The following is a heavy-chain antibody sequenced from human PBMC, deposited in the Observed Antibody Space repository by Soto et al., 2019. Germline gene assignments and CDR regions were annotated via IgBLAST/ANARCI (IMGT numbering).Heavy chain of an antibody. Sequence: PGGSLRLSCAASGFMFSSYGMHWVRQAPGKGLEWVALLSYDGSNKYYADSVKGRFTISRDNSKNTLYLQMNSLRAEDTAVYYCTTAMAAALGYDAFDIWGQGTMVTVSS. V-gene: IGHV3-30*03. CDR2: LSYDGSNK. J-gene: IGHJ3*02. D-gene: IGHD2-15*01. CDR1: GFMFSSYG. CDR3: TTAMAAALGYDAFDI.